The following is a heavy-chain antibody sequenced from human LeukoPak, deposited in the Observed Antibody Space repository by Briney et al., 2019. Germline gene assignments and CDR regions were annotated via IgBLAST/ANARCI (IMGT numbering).Heavy chain of an antibody. V-gene: IGHV1-8*03. J-gene: IGHJ6*03. CDR3: ARGFSSSWYGYYYYYYMDV. CDR2: MNPNSGNT. Sequence: ASVKVSCKASGYIFTRTGINWVRQAAGQGLEWMGWMNPNSGNTGYAQKFQGRVTITRNTSISTAYMELSSLRSEDTAAYYCARGFSSSWYGYYYYYYMDVWGKGTTVTVSS. CDR1: GYIFTRTG. D-gene: IGHD6-13*01.